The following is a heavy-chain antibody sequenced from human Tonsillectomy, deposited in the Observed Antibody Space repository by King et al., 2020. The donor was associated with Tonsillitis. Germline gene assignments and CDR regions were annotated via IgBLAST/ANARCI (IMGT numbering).Heavy chain of an antibody. J-gene: IGHJ6*03. D-gene: IGHD3-10*01. V-gene: IGHV6-1*01. CDR2: TYYRSKWYN. CDR3: ALESGYGSESYYNEDYYDYMDV. CDR1: GDSVSSNSAA. Sequence: VQLQQSGPGLVKPSQTLSLTCAISGDSVSSNSAAWNWIRQSPSRGLEWLGRTYYRSKWYNDYAVSVKSRITINPDTSKNQFSLQLNSVTPEGTAVYYCALESGYGSESYYNEDYYDYMDVWGKGTTVSVSS.